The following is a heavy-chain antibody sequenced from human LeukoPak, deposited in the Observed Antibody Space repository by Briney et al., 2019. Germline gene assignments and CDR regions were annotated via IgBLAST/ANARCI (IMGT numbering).Heavy chain of an antibody. CDR3: ARQQGSTSCFLDG. J-gene: IGHJ4*02. D-gene: IGHD2-2*01. CDR1: GGSISSGDYY. CDR2: IYYSGST. Sequence: PSQTLSLTCTVSGGSISSGDYYWSWIRQPPGKGLEWIGSIYYSGSTYYNPSLKSRVTISVDTSKNQFSLKLSSVTAADTAVYYCARQQGSTSCFLDGWGQGTLVTVSS. V-gene: IGHV4-39*01.